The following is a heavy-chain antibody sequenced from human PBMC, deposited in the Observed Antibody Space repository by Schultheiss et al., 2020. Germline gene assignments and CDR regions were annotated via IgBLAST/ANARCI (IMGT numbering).Heavy chain of an antibody. CDR2: ISGSGGST. CDR3: AKDLYSSSWEFGAVDY. D-gene: IGHD6-13*01. Sequence: GGSLRLSCAASGFTFSSYAMHWVRQAPGKGLEWVSGISGSGGSTYYADSVKGRFTISRDNSKNTLYLQMNSLRAEDTAVYYCAKDLYSSSWEFGAVDYWGQGTLVTVSS. J-gene: IGHJ4*02. CDR1: GFTFSSYA. V-gene: IGHV3-23*01.